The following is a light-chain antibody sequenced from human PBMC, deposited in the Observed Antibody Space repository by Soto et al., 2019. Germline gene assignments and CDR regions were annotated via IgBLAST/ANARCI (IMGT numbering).Light chain of an antibody. V-gene: IGLV2-14*01. CDR3: SSYTSSSTDVV. CDR1: SSDVGGHNF. Sequence: QSVLTQPASVSGSPGQSITISCTGTSSDVGGHNFVSWYQQHPGKAPKLIICEVSNRPSGVSNRLSGSKSANTASLTISGLQAEDEADYYCSSYTSSSTDVVFGGGTKLTVL. J-gene: IGLJ2*01. CDR2: EVS.